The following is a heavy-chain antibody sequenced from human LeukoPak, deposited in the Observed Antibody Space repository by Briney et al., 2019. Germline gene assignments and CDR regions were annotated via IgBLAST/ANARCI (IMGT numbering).Heavy chain of an antibody. Sequence: GGSLRLSCAASGFTFSSYGMHWVRQAPGKGLEWVAVISYDGSNKYYADSVKGRFTISRDNSKNTLYLQMNSLRAEDTAVYYCAKDRGTVTTLFGYWGQGTLVTVSS. CDR2: ISYDGSNK. J-gene: IGHJ4*02. V-gene: IGHV3-30*18. CDR1: GFTFSSYG. D-gene: IGHD4-17*01. CDR3: AKDRGTVTTLFGY.